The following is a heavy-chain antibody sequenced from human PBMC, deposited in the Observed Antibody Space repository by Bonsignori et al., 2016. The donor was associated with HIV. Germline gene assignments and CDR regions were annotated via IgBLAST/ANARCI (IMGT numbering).Heavy chain of an antibody. Sequence: GSLRLSCAVYGGSFSGYYWSWIRQPPGKGLEWIGEINHSGSTNYNPSLKSRVTISVDTSKNQFSLKLSSVTAADTAVYYCARGGQWELVPYYYYMDVWGKGTTVTVSS. CDR2: INHSGST. D-gene: IGHD1-26*01. CDR3: ARGGQWELVPYYYYMDV. J-gene: IGHJ6*03. V-gene: IGHV4-34*01. CDR1: GGSFSGYY.